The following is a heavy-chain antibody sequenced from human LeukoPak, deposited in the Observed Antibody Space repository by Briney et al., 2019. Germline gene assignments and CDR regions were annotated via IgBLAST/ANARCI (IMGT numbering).Heavy chain of an antibody. Sequence: GGSLRLSCAASGFTFSSYAMSWVRQAPGKGLEWVSAISGSGGSTYYADSVKGRFTISRDNSKNTLYLQMNSLSAEDTAVYYCARGQLPPYSSSWSIDYWGQGTLVTVSS. D-gene: IGHD6-13*01. CDR3: ARGQLPPYSSSWSIDY. V-gene: IGHV3-23*01. CDR1: GFTFSSYA. J-gene: IGHJ4*02. CDR2: ISGSGGST.